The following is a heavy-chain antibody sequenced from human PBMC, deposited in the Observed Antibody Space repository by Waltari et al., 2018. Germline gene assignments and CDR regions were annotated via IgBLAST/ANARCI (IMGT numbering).Heavy chain of an antibody. Sequence: HVQLVQSGAEVKKPGASVKVSCKASGYTFINYFMHWVRQAPGQGLEWMGIINPSGGSTTYTQRFQGRVTMTRDTSTSTVYMELSSLRSDDTAVYLCAREDGATGTFDYWGQGTLVTVSS. CDR3: AREDGATGTFDY. D-gene: IGHD1-26*01. CDR2: INPSGGST. V-gene: IGHV1-46*03. J-gene: IGHJ4*02. CDR1: GYTFINYF.